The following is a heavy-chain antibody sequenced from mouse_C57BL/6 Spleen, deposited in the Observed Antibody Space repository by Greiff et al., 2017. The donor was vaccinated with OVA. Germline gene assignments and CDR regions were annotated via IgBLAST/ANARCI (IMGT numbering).Heavy chain of an antibody. CDR1: GYTFTDYN. J-gene: IGHJ2*01. CDR3: ARGSSGYIDY. V-gene: IGHV1-18*01. D-gene: IGHD3-2*02. CDR2: INPNTGGT. Sequence: EVQLQQSGPELVKPGASVKIPCKASGYTFTDYNMDWVKQSHGKSLEWIGDINPNTGGTIYNQKFKGKATLTVDKSSSTAYMELRSLTSEDTAVYYCARGSSGYIDYWGQGTTLTVSS.